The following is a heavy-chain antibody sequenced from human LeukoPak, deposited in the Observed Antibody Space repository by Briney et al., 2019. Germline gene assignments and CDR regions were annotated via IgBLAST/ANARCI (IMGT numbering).Heavy chain of an antibody. V-gene: IGHV3-30-3*01. CDR1: GFTFNTYA. CDR3: ARARRTTGTTRIAFDI. D-gene: IGHD1-1*01. J-gene: IGHJ3*02. CDR2: ISYDGSTK. Sequence: PGGSLRLSCAASGFTFNTYAMHWVRLAPGKGLEWVAVISYDGSTKYYADSVKGRFTISRDNSKNTVYLQMDSLRPEDTAVCYCARARRTTGTTRIAFDIWGKGTMVTVSS.